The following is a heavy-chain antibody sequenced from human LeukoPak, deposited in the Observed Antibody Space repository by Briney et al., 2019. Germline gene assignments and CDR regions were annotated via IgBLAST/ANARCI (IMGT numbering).Heavy chain of an antibody. CDR3: AKANMVLVPAAQDLYSYGMDV. CDR2: ISYDGSNK. D-gene: IGHD2-2*01. CDR1: GFTLSSSG. V-gene: IGHV3-30*18. J-gene: IGHJ6*02. Sequence: PGKSLRLSCAASGFTLSSSGMHWVRQGPGKGLEWVAVISYDGSNKYYADSVKGRFTISRDNSKNTLYLQMNSLRAEDTAVYYCAKANMVLVPAAQDLYSYGMDVWGQGTTVTVSS.